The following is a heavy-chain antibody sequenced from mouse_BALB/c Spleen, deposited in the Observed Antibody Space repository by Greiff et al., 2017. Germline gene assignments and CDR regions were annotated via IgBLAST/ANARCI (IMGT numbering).Heavy chain of an antibody. Sequence: VQLQQSGPGLVAPSQSLSITCTVSGFSLTSYGVHWVRQPPGKGLEWLGVIWAGGSTNYNSALMSRLSISKDNSKSQVFLKMNSLQTDDTAMYYCARDRYWGYGPYYYALDYWGQGTSVTVSS. CDR2: IWAGGST. J-gene: IGHJ4*01. CDR3: ARDRYWGYGPYYYALDY. CDR1: GFSLTSYG. V-gene: IGHV2-9*02. D-gene: IGHD2-10*02.